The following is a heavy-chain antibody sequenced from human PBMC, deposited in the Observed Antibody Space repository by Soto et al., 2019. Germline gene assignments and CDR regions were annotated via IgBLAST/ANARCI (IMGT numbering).Heavy chain of an antibody. CDR2: IYYTGAT. CDR3: ARVFSSGSGWMYYFDF. J-gene: IGHJ4*02. CDR1: SGSISTGNW. V-gene: IGHV4-4*02. Sequence: QVELQESGPRLVKSSGTLSLTCEVSSGSISTGNWWSWVRQPPGKGLEWIGEIYYTGATNYNPSLKSRVTMTIDKSKDQFSLILTSGSADDTAVYYCARVFSSGSGWMYYFDFWGQGILVSVSS. D-gene: IGHD6-25*01.